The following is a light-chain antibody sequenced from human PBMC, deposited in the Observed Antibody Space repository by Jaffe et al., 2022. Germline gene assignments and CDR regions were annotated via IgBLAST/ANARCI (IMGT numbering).Light chain of an antibody. CDR1: QSISSTY. Sequence: EIVLTQSPGTLSLSPGERATLSCRASQSISSTYLAWYQQKPGQAPRVLIYGASSRATGIPDRFSGSGSGTDFTLTISRLEPEDFAVYYCQHYAYSPPLWTFGQGTKVEIK. V-gene: IGKV3-20*01. CDR2: GAS. CDR3: QHYAYSPPLWT. J-gene: IGKJ1*01.